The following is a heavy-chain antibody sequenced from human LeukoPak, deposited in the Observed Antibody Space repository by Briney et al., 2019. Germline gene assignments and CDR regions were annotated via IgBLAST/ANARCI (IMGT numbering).Heavy chain of an antibody. CDR2: INPNSGGT. J-gene: IGHJ6*02. CDR3: ARGVTYMLPYYYYGMDV. Sequence: ASVKVSCKASGYTFTGYYMHWVRQAPGQGLEWMGWINPNSGGTNYAQQFQGRVTMTRDTSISTAYMELSRLRSDDTAVYYCARGVTYMLPYYYYGMDVWGQGTTVTVSS. V-gene: IGHV1-2*02. D-gene: IGHD2-15*01. CDR1: GYTFTGYY.